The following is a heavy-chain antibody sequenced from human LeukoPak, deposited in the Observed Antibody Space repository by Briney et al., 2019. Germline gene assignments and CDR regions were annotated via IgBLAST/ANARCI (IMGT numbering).Heavy chain of an antibody. Sequence: GASVKVFCKASGGTFNNYAINWVRQAPGQGLEWMGGIFPLFETTNYAQGFRGRVTITADDSTSTAYMELNSLRTEDTAVYYCARGRESHGHYFHFWGQGTPVTVSS. CDR3: ARGRESHGHYFHF. D-gene: IGHD1-26*01. CDR1: GGTFNNYA. CDR2: IFPLFETT. V-gene: IGHV1-69*13. J-gene: IGHJ4*02.